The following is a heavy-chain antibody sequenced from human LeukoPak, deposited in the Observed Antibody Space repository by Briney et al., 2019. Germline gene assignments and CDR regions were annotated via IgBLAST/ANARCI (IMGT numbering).Heavy chain of an antibody. CDR1: GGTFSSYA. CDR3: ATDSYDSSALYGMDV. V-gene: IGHV1-69*13. D-gene: IGHD3-22*01. J-gene: IGHJ6*02. CDR2: IIPIFGTA. Sequence: ASVKVSCKASGGTFSSYAISWVRQAPGQGLEWMGGIIPIFGTANYAQKFQGRVTITADESTSTAYMELSSLRSEDTAVYYCATDSYDSSALYGMDVWGQGTTVTVSS.